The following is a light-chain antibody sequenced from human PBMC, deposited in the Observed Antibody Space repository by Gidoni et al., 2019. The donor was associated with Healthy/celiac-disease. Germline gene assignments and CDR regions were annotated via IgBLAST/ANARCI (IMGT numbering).Light chain of an antibody. CDR3: QSYDSSLSGWV. J-gene: IGLJ3*02. CDR1: SSNIGAGYD. V-gene: IGLV1-40*01. Sequence: QSVLTQPPSVSGAPGQRVTSSCTGSSSNIGAGYDVHWYQQLPGTAPKLPLYGNSNRPSGVPDRFSGSKSGTSASQAITGLQAEDEADYYCQSYDSSLSGWVFGGGTKLTVL. CDR2: GNS.